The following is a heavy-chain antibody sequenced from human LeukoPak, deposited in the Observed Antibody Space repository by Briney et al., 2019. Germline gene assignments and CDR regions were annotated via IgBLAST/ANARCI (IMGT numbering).Heavy chain of an antibody. Sequence: GGSLRLSCAASGFTFSSYGMHWVRQAPGKGLEWVAVISYDGSNKYYADSVKGRFTISRDNSENTLYLQMNSLRAEDTAVYYCAKDLGGSGWYGAYWGQGTLVTVSS. CDR3: AKDLGGSGWYGAY. J-gene: IGHJ4*02. V-gene: IGHV3-30*18. CDR2: ISYDGSNK. D-gene: IGHD6-19*01. CDR1: GFTFSSYG.